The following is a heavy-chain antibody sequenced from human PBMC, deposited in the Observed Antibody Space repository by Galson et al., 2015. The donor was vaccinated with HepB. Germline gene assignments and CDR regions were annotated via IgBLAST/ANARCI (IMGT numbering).Heavy chain of an antibody. V-gene: IGHV3-23*01. CDR2: ISASGGKT. J-gene: IGHJ6*02. Sequence: SLRLSCAVSGFTLSNYAMTWVRQAPGKGLEWVSSISASGGKTYYADPVKGRFIISRDNSKNTLYLQMNSLRVEDTAVFYCAKPLEGTYYDFWSGYADYYFYGLDVWGQGTTVAVSS. CDR1: GFTLSNYA. CDR3: AKPLEGTYYDFWSGYADYYFYGLDV. D-gene: IGHD3-3*01.